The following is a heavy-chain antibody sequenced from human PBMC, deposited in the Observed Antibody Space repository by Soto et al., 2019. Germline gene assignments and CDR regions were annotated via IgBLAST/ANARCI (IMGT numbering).Heavy chain of an antibody. D-gene: IGHD3-10*01. V-gene: IGHV1-2*02. J-gene: IGHJ4*02. Sequence: HVQLVQSGTEVKKPGASVRVSCMVSGYPFTTYYIHWVRQAPGQGLAWMGWIDPRSGGTVYEQKFQDRVTMTRDTSINTVYMDLSGLTSDDAALYYCATGDYGIFPYWGQGSLVTVSS. CDR2: IDPRSGGT. CDR1: GYPFTTYY. CDR3: ATGDYGIFPY.